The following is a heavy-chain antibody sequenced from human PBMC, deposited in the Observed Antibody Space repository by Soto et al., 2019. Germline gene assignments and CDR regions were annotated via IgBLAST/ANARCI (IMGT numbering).Heavy chain of an antibody. J-gene: IGHJ6*02. V-gene: IGHV3-23*01. Sequence: GGSLRLSCAASGFTFSSYAMSWVRQAPGKGLEWVSAISGSGGSTYYADSVKGRFTISRDNSKNTLYLQMNSLRAEDTAVYYCASLLLWFGELRDYYYYGMDVWGQGTTVTVSS. D-gene: IGHD3-10*01. CDR2: ISGSGGST. CDR3: ASLLLWFGELRDYYYYGMDV. CDR1: GFTFSSYA.